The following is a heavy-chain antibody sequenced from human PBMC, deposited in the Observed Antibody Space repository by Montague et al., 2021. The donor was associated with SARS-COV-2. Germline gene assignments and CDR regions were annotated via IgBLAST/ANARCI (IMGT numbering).Heavy chain of an antibody. CDR1: GGSISSSSYY. CDR2: IYYSGST. J-gene: IGHJ4*02. D-gene: IGHD2-8*01. CDR3: ATITLGYCTNGVCQPPDY. V-gene: IGHV4-39*01. Sequence: SETLSLTCTVSGGSISSSSYYWGWNRQPPGKGLEWIGSIYYSGSTYYNPSLKSRVTISVDTSKNQFSLKLSSVTAADTAVYYCATITLGYCTNGVCQPPDYWGQGTLVTVSS.